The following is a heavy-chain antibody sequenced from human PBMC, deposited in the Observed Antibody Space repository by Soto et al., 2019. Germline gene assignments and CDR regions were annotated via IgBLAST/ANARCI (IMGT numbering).Heavy chain of an antibody. Sequence: GGSLRLSCEVSDLTYSTAWMHWVRQAPGKGLVWVSSINRDGSVTNYADSVKGRFTISRDSDEKTLYLQINSLRADDTGVYYCARDDIVVGTYTRRRGQGTPVTVS. D-gene: IGHD2-2*01. V-gene: IGHV3-74*01. CDR3: ARDDIVVGTYTRR. J-gene: IGHJ4*03. CDR1: DLTYSTAW. CDR2: INRDGSVT.